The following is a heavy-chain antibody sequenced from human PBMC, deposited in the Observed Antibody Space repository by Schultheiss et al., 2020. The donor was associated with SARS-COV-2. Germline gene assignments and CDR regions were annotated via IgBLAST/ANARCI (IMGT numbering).Heavy chain of an antibody. CDR1: GYTFTGYY. J-gene: IGHJ4*02. D-gene: IGHD3-22*01. V-gene: IGHV1-2*02. CDR3: ARAPPENYYDSSGYPDY. CDR2: INPNSGGT. Sequence: ASVKVSCKASGYTFTGYYMHWVRQAPGQGLEWMGWINPNSGGTNYAQKFQGRVTMTRDTSISTAYMELSRLRSDDTAVYYCARAPPENYYDSSGYPDYWGQGTLVTVSS.